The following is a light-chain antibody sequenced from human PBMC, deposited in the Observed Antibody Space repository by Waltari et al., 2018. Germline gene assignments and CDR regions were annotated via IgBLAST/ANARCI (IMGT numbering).Light chain of an antibody. J-gene: IGLJ1*01. Sequence: QSALTQPRSVSGSPGQSVPISCTGTSSDVGGYNSVSWYQQNQGKAPKVMIYDVSKRPAGAPDRCSGSKSCNTASLPSSGLQAEDEADYYCCSYAGTYTFVFGGGTKVTVL. CDR1: SSDVGGYNS. CDR2: DVS. CDR3: CSYAGTYTFV. V-gene: IGLV2-11*01.